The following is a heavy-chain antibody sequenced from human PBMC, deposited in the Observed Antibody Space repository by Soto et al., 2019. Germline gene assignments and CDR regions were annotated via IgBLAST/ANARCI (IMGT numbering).Heavy chain of an antibody. CDR1: GGSISSGGYY. V-gene: IGHV4-31*02. D-gene: IGHD3-10*01. J-gene: IGHJ3*02. CDR2: IYYSGST. CDR3: ARVWGGAFDI. Sequence: SETLSLTCTVSGGSISSGGYYWSWIRQHPGKGLEWIGCIYYSGSTYYNPSLKSRVTISVDTSKNQFSLKLSSVTAADTAVYYCARVWGGAFDIWGQGTMVTVSS.